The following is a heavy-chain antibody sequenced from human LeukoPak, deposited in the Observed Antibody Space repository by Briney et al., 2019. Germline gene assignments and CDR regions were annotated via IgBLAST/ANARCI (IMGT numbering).Heavy chain of an antibody. J-gene: IGHJ3*02. CDR3: ARDLAAGPPDDAFDI. Sequence: GGSLRLSCAASGFTFSDYYMSWIRQAPGKGLEWVSYISSGGSTIYYADSVKGRFTISRDNAKNSLYLQMNSLRAEDTAVYYCARDLAAGPPDDAFDIWGQGTMVTVSS. D-gene: IGHD6-13*01. CDR2: ISSGGSTI. CDR1: GFTFSDYY. V-gene: IGHV3-11*01.